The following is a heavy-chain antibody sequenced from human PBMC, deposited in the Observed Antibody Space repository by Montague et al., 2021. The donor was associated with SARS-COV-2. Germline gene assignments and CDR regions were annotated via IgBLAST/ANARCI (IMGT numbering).Heavy chain of an antibody. CDR2: INRSGST. J-gene: IGHJ5*02. CDR3: ARGPRITMIVVVITDIWFDP. V-gene: IGHV4-34*01. Sequence: SETLSLICAVDGGSVSDYYWSWIRQPPGKGLEWIGEINRSGSTNYNPSRKSRVTTSVDTSKNQFSLKLTSVTAADTAVYYCARGPRITMIVVVITDIWFDPWGQGTLVTVSS. D-gene: IGHD3-22*01. CDR1: GGSVSDYY.